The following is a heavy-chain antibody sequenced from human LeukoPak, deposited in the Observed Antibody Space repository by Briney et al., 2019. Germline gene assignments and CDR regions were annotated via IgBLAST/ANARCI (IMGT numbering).Heavy chain of an antibody. D-gene: IGHD2-2*01. J-gene: IGHJ6*04. Sequence: GESLKISCKGSGYSFTSYWIGWVRQMPGKGLAWMGIIYPGDSDTRYSPSFQGQVTISADKSITTAYLPWSSLKASDTAIYYSATIYCSSTSCRGRPVGGKATTVTVSS. CDR1: GYSFTSYW. V-gene: IGHV5-51*01. CDR2: IYPGDSDT. CDR3: ATIYCSSTSCRGRPV.